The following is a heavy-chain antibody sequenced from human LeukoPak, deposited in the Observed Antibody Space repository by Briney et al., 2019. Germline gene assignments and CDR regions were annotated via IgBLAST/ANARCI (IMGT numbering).Heavy chain of an antibody. V-gene: IGHV4-39*01. D-gene: IGHD2-15*01. J-gene: IGHJ5*02. CDR2: ICYSVST. CDR3: ARLHCSGGSCYKWFDP. CDR1: GDSVSSSTYY. Sequence: PSETLSLTCTVSGDSVSSSTYYWDWIRQPPGKGLEWIGNICYSVSTYYNPSLRSRVTMSVDTSKNQFSLKLSSVTAADTAVYYCARLHCSGGSCYKWFDPWGQGTLVTVSS.